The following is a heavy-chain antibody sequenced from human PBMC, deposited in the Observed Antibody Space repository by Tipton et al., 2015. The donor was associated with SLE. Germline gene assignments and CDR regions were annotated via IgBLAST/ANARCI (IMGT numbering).Heavy chain of an antibody. Sequence: SLRLSCAASGFTFSTYAMTWIRQAPGKGLEWVSSISAFGDDTYYADSVKGRFTISRDNSKNTLYLQMNSLRAEDTAVYYCAKDLLGGSGSYSPFDYWGQGTLVTVSS. D-gene: IGHD3-10*01. CDR1: GFTFSTYA. J-gene: IGHJ4*02. CDR3: AKDLLGGSGSYSPFDY. CDR2: ISAFGDDT. V-gene: IGHV3-23*01.